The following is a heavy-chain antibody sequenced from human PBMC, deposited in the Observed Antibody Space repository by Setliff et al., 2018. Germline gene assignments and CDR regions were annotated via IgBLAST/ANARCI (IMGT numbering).Heavy chain of an antibody. J-gene: IGHJ3*02. D-gene: IGHD1-26*01. CDR2: INHSGST. Sequence: SETLSLTCAVYGGSFSGYYWSWNRQPPGKGLEWIGEINHSGSTNYNPSLKSRVTISVDTSKNQFSLKLTSVTAADTAVYYCARVPPKDSGSFYWDAFDIWGQGTMVTVSS. CDR1: GGSFSGYY. CDR3: ARVPPKDSGSFYWDAFDI. V-gene: IGHV4-34*01.